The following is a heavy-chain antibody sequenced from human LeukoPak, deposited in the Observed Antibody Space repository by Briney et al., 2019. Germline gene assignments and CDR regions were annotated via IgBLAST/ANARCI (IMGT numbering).Heavy chain of an antibody. CDR2: ISAYNGNT. V-gene: IGHV1-18*01. D-gene: IGHD3-22*01. CDR3: ARVKLGYYDSSGYYCYFDY. J-gene: IGHJ4*02. Sequence: ASVKVSCKASGYTFTSYGISWVRQAPGQGLEWMGWISAYNGNTNYAQKLQGRVTMTTDTSTSTAYMELRSLRSDDTAVYYCARVKLGYYDSSGYYCYFDYWGQGTLVTVSS. CDR1: GYTFTSYG.